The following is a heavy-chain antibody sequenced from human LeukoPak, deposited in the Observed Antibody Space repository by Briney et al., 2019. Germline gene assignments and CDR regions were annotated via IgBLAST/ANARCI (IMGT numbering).Heavy chain of an antibody. CDR3: ARDGVPAARDL. V-gene: IGHV3-30*04. D-gene: IGHD2-2*01. CDR1: GFTFSSYA. Sequence: PGGSLRLSCAASGFTFSSYAMHWVRQAPGKGLEWVAVISYDGSNKYYADSVKGRFTISRDNSKNKLYLQMNSLRAEDTAVYYCARDGVPAARDLWGQGTMVIVSS. J-gene: IGHJ3*01. CDR2: ISYDGSNK.